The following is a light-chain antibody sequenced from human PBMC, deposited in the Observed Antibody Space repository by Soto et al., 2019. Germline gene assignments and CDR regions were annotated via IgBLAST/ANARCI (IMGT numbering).Light chain of an antibody. CDR2: SNV. V-gene: IGLV1-44*01. Sequence: QSVMTQPPSASGTPGQRVTISCSGGSSNIGSNTVNWYRQLPGTAPKLLIYSNVQRPSGVPDRFSGSKSGTSASLAISGLQSEDEADYYCATWDDRLNGWVFGGGTKVTVL. J-gene: IGLJ3*02. CDR1: SSNIGSNT. CDR3: ATWDDRLNGWV.